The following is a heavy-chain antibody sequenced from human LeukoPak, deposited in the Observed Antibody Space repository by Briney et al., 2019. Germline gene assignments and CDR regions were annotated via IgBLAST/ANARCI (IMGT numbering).Heavy chain of an antibody. CDR2: IMPNNGGT. CDR3: ATDRGERPLDY. Sequence: ASVKVSCKASGYSFVDNYMHWVRHAPRQGRERMGWIMPNNGGTSYAQKFKGRATMTSDTSISTLYMELSRLSSDDTAIYLCATDRGERPLDYWGQGTLVTVSS. D-gene: IGHD5-24*01. CDR1: GYSFVDNY. J-gene: IGHJ4*02. V-gene: IGHV1-2*02.